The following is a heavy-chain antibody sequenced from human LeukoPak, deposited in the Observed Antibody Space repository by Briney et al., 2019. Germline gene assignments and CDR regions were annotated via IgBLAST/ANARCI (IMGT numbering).Heavy chain of an antibody. J-gene: IGHJ5*02. Sequence: GGSLRLSCAASGFSFSSYAMSWVRQAPGKGLEWVSAISGSADSTFYADSVKGRFTISRDNAKNSLYLQMNSLRAEDTAVYYCASIAAAGPNWFDPWGQGTLVTVSS. CDR1: GFSFSSYA. CDR2: ISGSADST. V-gene: IGHV3-23*01. D-gene: IGHD6-13*01. CDR3: ASIAAAGPNWFDP.